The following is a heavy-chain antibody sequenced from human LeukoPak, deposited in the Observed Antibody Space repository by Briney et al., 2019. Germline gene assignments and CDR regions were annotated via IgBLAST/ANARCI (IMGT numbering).Heavy chain of an antibody. V-gene: IGHV6-1*01. CDR2: TYYRSKWYN. Sequence: SQTLSLTCAISGDSVSSNSAAWNWIRQSPSRGLEWLGRTYYRSKWYNDYAVSVKSRITINPDTFKNQFSMQLNSVTPEDTAVYYCARLPLRQWLVKSDYYYYMDVWGKGTTVTVSS. J-gene: IGHJ6*03. CDR1: GDSVSSNSAA. CDR3: ARLPLRQWLVKSDYYYYMDV. D-gene: IGHD6-19*01.